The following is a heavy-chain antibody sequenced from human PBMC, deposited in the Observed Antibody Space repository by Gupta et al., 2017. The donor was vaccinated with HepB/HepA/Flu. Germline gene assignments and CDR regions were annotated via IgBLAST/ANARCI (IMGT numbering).Heavy chain of an antibody. V-gene: IGHV4-39*01. CDR2: IYYSGST. J-gene: IGHJ5*02. Sequence: QLQLQESGPELVKPSETLSLTCTVSGGSISSRDHYWGWIRRPPGKGLEWLGSIYYSGSTYYNPSLKSRVNIVVDTSKSHFSLKLSSVTAADTAVYYCARQGVTNWCDPWGQGTLVTVSS. CDR1: GGSISSRDHY. D-gene: IGHD3-10*01. CDR3: ARQGVTNWCDP.